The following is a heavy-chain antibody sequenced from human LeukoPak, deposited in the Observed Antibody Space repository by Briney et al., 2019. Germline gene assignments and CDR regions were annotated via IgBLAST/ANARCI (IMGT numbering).Heavy chain of an antibody. CDR1: GFTFSGYW. J-gene: IGHJ4*02. V-gene: IGHV3-7*04. CDR3: AKDYGDSLPLN. Sequence: GGSLRLSRAASGFTFSGYWMTWVCQAPGKGLEWVANIKEDGSVKYYVDSVKGRFTISRDNAKNSLYLQMNSLRAEDTAVYYCAKDYGDSLPLNWGQGTLVTVSS. CDR2: IKEDGSVK. D-gene: IGHD4-17*01.